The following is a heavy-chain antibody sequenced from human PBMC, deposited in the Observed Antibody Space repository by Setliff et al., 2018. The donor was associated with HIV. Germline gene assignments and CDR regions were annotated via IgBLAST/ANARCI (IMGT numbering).Heavy chain of an antibody. D-gene: IGHD2-2*03. J-gene: IGHJ4*02. CDR2: IIPIFDTA. V-gene: IGHV1-69*13. CDR1: GGTFSSSA. Sequence: SVKVSCKASGGTFSSSAISWVRQAPGQGLEWMGGIIPIFDTANYAQKFQGRVTITADESTSTAYMEPSSLRSEDTAIYYCARDPYGYCTTTTCYVPGYWGQGTLVTVSS. CDR3: ARDPYGYCTTTTCYVPGY.